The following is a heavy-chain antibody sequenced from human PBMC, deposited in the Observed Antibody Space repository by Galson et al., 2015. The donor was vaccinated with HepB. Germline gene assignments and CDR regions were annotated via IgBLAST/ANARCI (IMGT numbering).Heavy chain of an antibody. CDR1: GFTFSSYA. D-gene: IGHD6-6*01. J-gene: IGHJ4*02. V-gene: IGHV3-30-3*01. CDR3: ARDRSIATREYFFDY. Sequence: SLRLSCAASGFTFSSYAIHWVRQAPGKGLEWVAVISNDGTIKYYVDSVRGRFTISRDISKNTLYLQMDSLRPEDTAIYYCARDRSIATREYFFDYWGQGTLVTVSS. CDR2: ISNDGTIK.